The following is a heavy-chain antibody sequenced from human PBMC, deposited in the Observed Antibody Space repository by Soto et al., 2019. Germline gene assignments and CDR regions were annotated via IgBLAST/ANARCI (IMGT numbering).Heavy chain of an antibody. CDR2: ISRSSSYI. CDR3: ARVGDYGGYYSDH. D-gene: IGHD4-17*01. CDR1: GFTFSNYN. Sequence: EVQLVESGGGLVKPGGSLRLSCAASGFTFSNYNINWVRQAPGKGLEWVSSISRSSSYIYYADSVKGRFTISRDNGKNSLYLQMNSLRAEDTAVYYCARVGDYGGYYSDHWGQGTLVTVSS. J-gene: IGHJ4*02. V-gene: IGHV3-21*01.